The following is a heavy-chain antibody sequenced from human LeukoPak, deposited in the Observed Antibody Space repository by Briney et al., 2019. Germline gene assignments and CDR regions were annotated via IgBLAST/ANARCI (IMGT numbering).Heavy chain of an antibody. J-gene: IGHJ4*02. V-gene: IGHV4-34*01. CDR2: INHSGST. CDR1: GGSFSGYY. D-gene: IGHD3-10*01. CDR3: ALYGSGSYYIPYYSDY. Sequence: PSETLSLTCAVYGGSFSGYYWSWIRQPPGKGLEWIGEINHSGSTNYNPSLKSRVTISVDTSKNQFSLKLSSVTAADTAVYYCALYGSGSYYIPYYSDYWGQGTLVTVSS.